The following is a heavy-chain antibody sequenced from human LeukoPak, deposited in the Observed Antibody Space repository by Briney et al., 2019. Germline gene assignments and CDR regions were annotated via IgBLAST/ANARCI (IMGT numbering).Heavy chain of an antibody. V-gene: IGHV4-34*01. CDR2: INHSGST. CDR3: ARARDGYNYGFDY. D-gene: IGHD5-24*01. Sequence: SGTLSLTCAVYGVSFSGYYWSWIRQPPGKGLEWIGEINHSGSTNYNPSLKSRVTISVDTSKNQFSLKLSSVTAADTAVYYCARARDGYNYGFDYWGQGTLVTVSS. J-gene: IGHJ4*02. CDR1: GVSFSGYY.